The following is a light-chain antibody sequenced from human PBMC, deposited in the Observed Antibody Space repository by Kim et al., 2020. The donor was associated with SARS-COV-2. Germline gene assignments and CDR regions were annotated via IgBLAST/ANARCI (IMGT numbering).Light chain of an antibody. J-gene: IGLJ2*01. Sequence: GKTVTISCTRSSCSVAGNYVQWHQQRPGSAPIPVIYEDNKRPSGVPDRFSGSIDTSSNSASLTISGLETEDEADYYCQSYNNRNVIFGGGTQLTVL. CDR1: SCSVAGNY. V-gene: IGLV6-57*03. CDR3: QSYNNRNVI. CDR2: EDN.